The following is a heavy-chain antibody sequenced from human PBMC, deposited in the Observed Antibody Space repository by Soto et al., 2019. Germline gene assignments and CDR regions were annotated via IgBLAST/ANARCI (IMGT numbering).Heavy chain of an antibody. D-gene: IGHD5-18*01. CDR3: VTGYHSDY. Sequence: PGGSLRLSCAASGFTFSSYSMNWVRQAPGKGLEWVASIKKDGSEKYYMDSLKGRFTISRDNALNSLYLQMNSLRAEDTAVYFCVTGYHSDYWGQGTLVTVSS. CDR1: GFTFSSYS. V-gene: IGHV3-7*03. CDR2: IKKDGSEK. J-gene: IGHJ4*02.